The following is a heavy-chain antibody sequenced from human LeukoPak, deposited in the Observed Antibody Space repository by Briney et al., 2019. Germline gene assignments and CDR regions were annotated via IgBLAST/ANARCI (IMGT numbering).Heavy chain of an antibody. D-gene: IGHD5-18*01. CDR3: ASSDTAMVINSSGYYFDY. Sequence: ASVKVSCKASGGTFISYAISWVRQAPGQGLEWMGGIIPIFGTANYAQKFQGRVTITADESTSTAYMELSSLRSEDTAVYYCASSDTAMVINSSGYYFDYWGQGTLVTVSS. V-gene: IGHV1-69*13. CDR2: IIPIFGTA. CDR1: GGTFISYA. J-gene: IGHJ4*02.